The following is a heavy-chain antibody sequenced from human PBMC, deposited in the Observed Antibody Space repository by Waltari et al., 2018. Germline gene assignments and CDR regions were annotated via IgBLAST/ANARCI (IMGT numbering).Heavy chain of an antibody. V-gene: IGHV3-23*01. Sequence: EVQLLESGGGLVQPGGSLRLSCAASGFTFSNYAMTWVRQAPGKGLEWVSGITSSGGSTYYAASVKGRFTISRDSSRNTLHLQMNSLRAEDTAIYYCAKGWRGGSGWYYFDYWGQGTLVTVSS. CDR1: GFTFSNYA. J-gene: IGHJ4*02. CDR3: AKGWRGGSGWYYFDY. D-gene: IGHD6-19*01. CDR2: ITSSGGST.